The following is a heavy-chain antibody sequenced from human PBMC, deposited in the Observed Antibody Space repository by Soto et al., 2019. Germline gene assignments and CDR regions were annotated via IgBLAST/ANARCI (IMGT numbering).Heavy chain of an antibody. CDR2: ISYGGST. CDR1: GFTFSSYG. CDR3: AMTTVVTDY. D-gene: IGHD4-17*01. Sequence: GGSLRLSCAASGFTFSSYGMHWVRQAPGKGLEWVAVISYGGSTYYADSVKGRFTISRDNSKNTLYLQMNSLRAEDTAVYYCAMTTVVTDYWGQGTLVTISS. J-gene: IGHJ4*02. V-gene: IGHV3-30*03.